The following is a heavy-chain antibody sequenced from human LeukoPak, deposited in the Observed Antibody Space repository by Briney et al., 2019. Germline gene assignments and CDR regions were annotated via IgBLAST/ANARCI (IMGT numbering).Heavy chain of an antibody. CDR3: ARDRRSDDAFDI. D-gene: IGHD3-16*02. J-gene: IGHJ3*02. CDR2: INHSGST. Sequence: SETLSLTCAVYGGSFSGYYWSWIRQPPGKGLEWIGEINHSGSTNYNPSLKSRVTISVDTSKNQSSLKLSSVTAADTAVYYCARDRRSDDAFDIWGQGTMVTVSS. CDR1: GGSFSGYY. V-gene: IGHV4-34*01.